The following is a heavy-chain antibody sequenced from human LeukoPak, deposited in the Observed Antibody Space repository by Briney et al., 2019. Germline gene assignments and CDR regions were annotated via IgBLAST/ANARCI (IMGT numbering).Heavy chain of an antibody. V-gene: IGHV4-59*08. J-gene: IGHJ4*02. CDR3: ARGSGLFSAFDY. CDR1: GGSLSSYY. D-gene: IGHD3-10*01. Sequence: SETLSLTCTVSGGSLSSYYWSWIRQPPGKGLEWIGYIYYSGSTNYNPSLKSRVTISVDTSKNQFSLKLSSVTAADTAVYYCARGSGLFSAFDYWGQGTLVTVSS. CDR2: IYYSGST.